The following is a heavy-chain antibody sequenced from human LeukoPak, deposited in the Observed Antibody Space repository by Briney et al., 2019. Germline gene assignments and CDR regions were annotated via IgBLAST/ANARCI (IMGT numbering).Heavy chain of an antibody. J-gene: IGHJ4*02. V-gene: IGHV3-30*18. CDR2: ISYDGSNK. D-gene: IGHD6-13*01. CDR3: AKPKLVKAYFDY. CDR1: GFTFSSYG. Sequence: GGSLRLSCAAPGFTFSSYGMHWVRQAPGKGLEWVAVISYDGSNKYYADSVKGRFTISRDNSKNTLYLQMNSLRAEDTAVYYCAKPKLVKAYFDYWGQGTLVTVSS.